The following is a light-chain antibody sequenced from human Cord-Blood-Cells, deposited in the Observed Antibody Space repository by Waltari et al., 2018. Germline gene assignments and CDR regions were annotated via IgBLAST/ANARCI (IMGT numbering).Light chain of an antibody. Sequence: EIVMTQSPATLSVSPGERATLSSRASQSVSSNLAWYQQNPGQAPRLLIYGASTRATGIPARVSGSGSGTEFTLTISSLQSEDFAVYYCQQYNNWPPGMYTCGQGTKLEIK. CDR3: QQYNNWPPGMYT. CDR1: QSVSSN. V-gene: IGKV3-15*01. J-gene: IGKJ2*01. CDR2: GAS.